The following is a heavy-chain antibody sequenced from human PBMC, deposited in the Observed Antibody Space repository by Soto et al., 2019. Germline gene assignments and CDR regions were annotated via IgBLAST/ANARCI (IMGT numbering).Heavy chain of an antibody. CDR1: GYTFTSYY. V-gene: IGHV1-46*01. CDR3: ARVYCSGGGCYGIDY. Sequence: QVQLVQSGAEVKKPGASVKVSCKASGYTFTSYYMHWVRQAPGQGLEWMGIISPSGGSTTYAQKFEGRVRMARDTSTSTVYMERSRLSSEDTAVYYGARVYCSGGGCYGIDYLGQGTLVTVSS. J-gene: IGHJ4*02. D-gene: IGHD2-15*01. CDR2: ISPSGGST.